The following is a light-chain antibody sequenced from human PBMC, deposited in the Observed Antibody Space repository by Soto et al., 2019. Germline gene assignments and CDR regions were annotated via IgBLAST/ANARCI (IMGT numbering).Light chain of an antibody. CDR2: GAS. CDR3: QQTFATPLQVGNSFSHT. V-gene: IGKV1-39*01. Sequence: DIQMTQSPSSLSASVGDRVTITCRASQGISTSLSWYQQRPGKPPYILIYGASTLQSWVPSRFSGSGSWTDFTLTINSLQPEDFATYDCQQTFATPLQVGNSFSHTFGQGSKVEI. J-gene: IGKJ2*01. CDR1: QGISTS.